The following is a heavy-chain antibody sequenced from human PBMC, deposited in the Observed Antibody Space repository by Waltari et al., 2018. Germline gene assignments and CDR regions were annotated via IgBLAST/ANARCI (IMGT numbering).Heavy chain of an antibody. V-gene: IGHV4-34*01. D-gene: IGHD6-19*01. J-gene: IGHJ4*02. CDR1: GGSFSGYY. CDR2: INHSGST. CDR3: ARGEAVADFDY. Sequence: QVQLQQWGAGLLKPSETLSLTCAVYGGSFSGYYWSWIRQPPGKGLEWIGEINHSGSTNYNPSLKSRVTISVDTSKNQFSLKLSSVTAADTAVYYCARGEAVADFDYWGQGTLVTVSS.